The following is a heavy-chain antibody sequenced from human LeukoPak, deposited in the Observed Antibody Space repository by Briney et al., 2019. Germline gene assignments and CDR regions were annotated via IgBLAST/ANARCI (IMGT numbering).Heavy chain of an antibody. D-gene: IGHD2-2*01. Sequence: SVKVSCKASGGTFSSYAISWVRQAPGQGLEWMGGIIPIFGTANYAQKFQGRVTITADESTSTAYMELSSLRSEDTAVYYCARGLVVRYYYYYMDVWGKGTTVTVSS. J-gene: IGHJ6*03. CDR3: ARGLVVRYYYYYMDV. CDR1: GGTFSSYA. V-gene: IGHV1-69*13. CDR2: IIPIFGTA.